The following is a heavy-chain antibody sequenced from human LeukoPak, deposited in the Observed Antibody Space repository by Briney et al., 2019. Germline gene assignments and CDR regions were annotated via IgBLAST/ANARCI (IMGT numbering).Heavy chain of an antibody. D-gene: IGHD3-3*01. CDR2: INPNGASA. CDR1: GYTFTSYY. CDR3: VRGRPTYRSWSGSSLIDP. Sequence: GASVKVSCKASGYTFTSYYMHWVRQAPGQGLEWMGIINPNGASASNAQKFQGRVTMTRDMSTSTVYMELSSLRSEDTAVYYCVRGRPTYRSWSGSSLIDPWGQGTLVTVSS. V-gene: IGHV1-46*01. J-gene: IGHJ5*02.